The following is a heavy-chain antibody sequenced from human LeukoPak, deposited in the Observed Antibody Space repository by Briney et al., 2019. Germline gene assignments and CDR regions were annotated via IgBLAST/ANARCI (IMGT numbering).Heavy chain of an antibody. CDR3: ARSLGYCSSTSXYYYYGXDV. Sequence: SETLSLTCTVSGGSISSYYWSWIRQPPGKGLEWIGYIYYSGSTNYNPSLKSRVTISVDTSKNQFSLKLSSVTAADTAVYYCARSLGYCSSTSXYYYYGXDVWGQGTTVT. D-gene: IGHD2-2*03. V-gene: IGHV4-59*01. CDR1: GGSISSYY. CDR2: IYYSGST. J-gene: IGHJ6*02.